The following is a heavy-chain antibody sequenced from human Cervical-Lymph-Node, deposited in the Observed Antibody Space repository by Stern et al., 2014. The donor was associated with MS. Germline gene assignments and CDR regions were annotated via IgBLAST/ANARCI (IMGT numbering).Heavy chain of an antibody. Sequence: VTLRESGPVLVKPTETLTLTCTVSGFSLSNARMGVSWIRQPPGKALEWLAHIFLNDEKSYSTSLKSRLTISKDTSKSQVVLTMTNMDPVDTATYYCARILGYSSGWSPRPHWYFDLWGRGTLVTVSS. CDR3: ARILGYSSGWSPRPHWYFDL. D-gene: IGHD6-19*01. J-gene: IGHJ2*01. CDR2: IFLNDEK. CDR1: GFSLSNARMG. V-gene: IGHV2-26*01.